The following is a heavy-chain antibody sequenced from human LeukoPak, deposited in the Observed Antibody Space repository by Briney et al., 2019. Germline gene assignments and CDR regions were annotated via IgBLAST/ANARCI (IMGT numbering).Heavy chain of an antibody. Sequence: RSSETLSLTCTVSGGSISSSSYYWGWIRQPPGKGLEWIGSIYYSGSTYYNPSLKSRVTISVDTSKNQFSLKLSSVTAADTAVYYCARTLGYCSGGSCYSAWFDPWGQGTLVTVSS. CDR3: ARTLGYCSGGSCYSAWFDP. CDR2: IYYSGST. V-gene: IGHV4-39*07. CDR1: GGSISSSSYY. D-gene: IGHD2-15*01. J-gene: IGHJ5*02.